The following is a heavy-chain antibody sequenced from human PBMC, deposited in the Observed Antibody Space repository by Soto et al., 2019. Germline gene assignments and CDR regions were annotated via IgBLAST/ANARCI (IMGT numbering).Heavy chain of an antibody. J-gene: IGHJ4*02. Sequence: SESLSLTCTFSGCSIRSGDYYWSWIRQPPLKGLEWIGYIYYSGTTYYNPSLKSRVTISVDTSKNQFSLKLNSVTAADTAVYYCARDLRGVTTIDYWGQGTLVTVSS. CDR2: IYYSGTT. CDR1: GCSIRSGDYY. D-gene: IGHD1-26*01. V-gene: IGHV4-30-4*01. CDR3: ARDLRGVTTIDY.